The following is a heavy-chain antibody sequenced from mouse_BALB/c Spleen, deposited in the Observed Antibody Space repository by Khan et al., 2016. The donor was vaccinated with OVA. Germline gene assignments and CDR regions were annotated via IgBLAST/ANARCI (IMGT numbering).Heavy chain of an antibody. Sequence: QVQLKQSGAELVRPGASVKLSCKTSGYIFTSYCIHWVKQRSGQGLEWIARIYPGTDNTYYNEKLKDKATLTADKSSSTAYMQLSSLTSEDSAVYFCAREEALYYVDYWGQGTTLTVSS. CDR2: IYPGTDNT. CDR3: AREEALYYVDY. V-gene: IGHV1-76*01. J-gene: IGHJ2*01. CDR1: GYIFTSYC.